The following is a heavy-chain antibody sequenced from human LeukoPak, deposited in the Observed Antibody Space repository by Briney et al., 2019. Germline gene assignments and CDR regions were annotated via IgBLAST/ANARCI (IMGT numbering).Heavy chain of an antibody. CDR1: GFTFSKYW. CDR3: AKDRSIGTYYTFDH. Sequence: GGSLRLSCAASGFTFSKYWMSWVRQAPGKGLEWVSGISPSGVTTYYADSVQGRFTVSGDNSKNTVYLQMSSLTAADTAVYYCAKDRSIGTYYTFDHWGQGTLVTVSS. J-gene: IGHJ4*02. CDR2: ISPSGVTT. V-gene: IGHV3-23*01. D-gene: IGHD1-26*01.